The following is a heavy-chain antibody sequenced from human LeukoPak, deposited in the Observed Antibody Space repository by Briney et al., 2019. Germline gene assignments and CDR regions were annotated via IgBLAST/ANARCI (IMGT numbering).Heavy chain of an antibody. CDR2: ISSSSSSYI. Sequence: GGSLRLSCAASGFTFSSYWMNWVRQAPGKGLEWVSSISSSSSSYIYYADSVKGRFTISRDNAKNSLYLQMNSLRAEDMALYYCAKGAYYGSGFQYYFDYWGQGTLVTVSS. J-gene: IGHJ4*02. CDR1: GFTFSSYW. D-gene: IGHD3-10*01. CDR3: AKGAYYGSGFQYYFDY. V-gene: IGHV3-21*04.